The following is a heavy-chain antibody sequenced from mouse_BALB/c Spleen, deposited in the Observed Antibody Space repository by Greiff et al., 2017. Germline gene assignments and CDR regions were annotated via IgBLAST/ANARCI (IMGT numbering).Heavy chain of an antibody. CDR1: GYTFSSYW. Sequence: VQLQQSGAELMKPGASVKISCKATGYTFSSYWIEWVKQRPGHGLEWIGEIFPGSGTTSYNEKFKGKATFTADTSSNTAYMQPSSLTSEDSAVYYCARGGGRYAMDYWGQGTSVTVSS. J-gene: IGHJ4*01. CDR3: ARGGGRYAMDY. V-gene: IGHV1-9*01. CDR2: IFPGSGTT.